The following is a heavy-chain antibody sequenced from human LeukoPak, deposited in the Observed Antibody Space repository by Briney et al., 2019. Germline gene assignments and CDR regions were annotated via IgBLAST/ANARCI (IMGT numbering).Heavy chain of an antibody. CDR1: GYTFTSYY. D-gene: IGHD4-17*01. Sequence: GASVKVSCKASGYTFTSYYMHWVRQAPGQGLEWMGIINPSGGSTSYAQKFQGRVTMTRDTSTSTVYMELSSLRSEDTAVYYRARGFPVTNSYYYYGMDVWGQGTTVTVSS. V-gene: IGHV1-46*01. CDR3: ARGFPVTNSYYYYGMDV. CDR2: INPSGGST. J-gene: IGHJ6*02.